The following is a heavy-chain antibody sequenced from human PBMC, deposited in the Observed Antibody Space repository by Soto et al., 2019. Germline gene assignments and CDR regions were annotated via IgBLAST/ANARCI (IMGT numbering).Heavy chain of an antibody. Sequence: QVQLVQSGAEVTNPGASVKVSCKASGYTLTGYFMHWVRQAPGQGPEWMGRIYGNSADIIYAQRCQGRVTMTADTSINTVYMELSGLCSDDTAVYYCARELQRGLDVWGQGTTVTVSS. CDR1: GYTLTGYF. J-gene: IGHJ6*02. V-gene: IGHV1-2*06. CDR2: IYGNSADI. CDR3: ARELQRGLDV. D-gene: IGHD2-15*01.